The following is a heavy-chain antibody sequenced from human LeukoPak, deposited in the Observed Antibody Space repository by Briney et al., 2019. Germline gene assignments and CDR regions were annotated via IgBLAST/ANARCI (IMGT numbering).Heavy chain of an antibody. CDR2: INHSGST. J-gene: IGHJ4*02. CDR1: GGSFSGYY. Sequence: SETLSLTCAVYGGSFSGYYWSWIRQPPGKGLEWIGEINHSGSTNYNPSLKSRVTISVDTSKNQFSPKLSSVTAADTAVYYCARGAGPFDYWGQGTLVTVSS. CDR3: ARGAGPFDY. V-gene: IGHV4-34*01. D-gene: IGHD6-13*01.